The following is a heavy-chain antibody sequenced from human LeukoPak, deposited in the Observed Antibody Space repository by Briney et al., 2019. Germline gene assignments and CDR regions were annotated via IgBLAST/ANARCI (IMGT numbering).Heavy chain of an antibody. CDR1: GGSISSYY. CDR2: IHYSGGIT. V-gene: IGHV4-59*08. J-gene: IGHJ4*02. D-gene: IGHD6-6*01. Sequence: SETLSLTCTVSGGSISSYYWSWIRQPPGKGLEWIGYIHYSGGITYYNPSLKSRVTISVDTSKNQFSLSLSSVTAADTAVYYCASGLSIAARPGYFDYWGQGTLVTVSS. CDR3: ASGLSIAARPGYFDY.